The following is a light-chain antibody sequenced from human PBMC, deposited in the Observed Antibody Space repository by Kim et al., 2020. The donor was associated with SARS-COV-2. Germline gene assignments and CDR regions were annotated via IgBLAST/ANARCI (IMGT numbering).Light chain of an antibody. V-gene: IGLV2-11*01. CDR1: SRDVGGYNY. CDR2: DVS. Sequence: GQSVTISCIGTSRDVGGYNYVSWYQQHPGRAPRVLLYDVSKRPSGVPDRFSGAKSGNTASLTVSGLQAEDEADYYCCSYAGSYTLVFGGGTKVTVL. CDR3: CSYAGSYTLV. J-gene: IGLJ2*01.